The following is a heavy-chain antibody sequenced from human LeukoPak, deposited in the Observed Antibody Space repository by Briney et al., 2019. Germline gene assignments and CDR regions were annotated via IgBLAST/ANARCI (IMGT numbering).Heavy chain of an antibody. J-gene: IGHJ6*02. V-gene: IGHV4-31*03. Sequence: SETLSLTCTVSGGSISSADYYWTWVRQHPATGLEWIGYVYYSGSAYYNPSLESRVTISGDTSKNQFSLILYSVTPADTAVYYCARWSASGTSMDVWGQGTTVTVSS. CDR1: GGSISSADYY. D-gene: IGHD3-10*01. CDR2: VYYSGSA. CDR3: ARWSASGTSMDV.